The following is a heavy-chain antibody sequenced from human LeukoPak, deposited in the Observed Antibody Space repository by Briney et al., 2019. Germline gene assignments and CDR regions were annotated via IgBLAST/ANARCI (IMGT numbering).Heavy chain of an antibody. CDR2: IDWGDDK. CDR3: ARTPPVAAAGSFDY. D-gene: IGHD6-13*01. Sequence: SGPTLVNPTQTLTLTRTFSGFSLSTSGMCVSWIRQPPGKALEWLARIDWGDDKYYSASLKTRLTISMDTSKNQVALTMTNMDPVDTATYYCARTPPVAAAGSFDYWGQGTLVTVSS. J-gene: IGHJ4*02. V-gene: IGHV2-70*11. CDR1: GFSLSTSGMC.